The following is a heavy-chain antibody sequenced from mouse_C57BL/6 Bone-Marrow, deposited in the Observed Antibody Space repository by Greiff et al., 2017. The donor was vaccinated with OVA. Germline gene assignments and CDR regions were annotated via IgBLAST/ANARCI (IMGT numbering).Heavy chain of an antibody. J-gene: IGHJ4*01. CDR2: IYPGSGST. V-gene: IGHV1-55*01. CDR3: ARGLAYYAMDY. CDR1: GYTFTSYW. Sequence: VQLQQPGAELVKPGASVKMSCKASGYTFTSYWITWVKQRPGQGLEWIGDIYPGSGSTNYNDKFKSKATLTVDTSSSTAYMQLSSLTSEDSAVYYCARGLAYYAMDYWGQGTSVTVSA.